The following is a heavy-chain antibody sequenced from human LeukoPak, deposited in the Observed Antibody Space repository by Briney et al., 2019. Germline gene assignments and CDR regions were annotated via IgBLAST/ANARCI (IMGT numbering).Heavy chain of an antibody. CDR3: AREYDYAFDY. D-gene: IGHD4-17*01. J-gene: IGHJ4*02. CDR2: ISISGSTS. CDR1: GFTFSSYE. V-gene: IGHV3-48*03. Sequence: GGSLRLSCAASGFTFSSYEMNWVRQAPGKRLEWLSYISISGSTSSYADSVKGRFTVSRDFAKNSLYLQMNSLRDEDTAVYYCAREYDYAFDYWGQGSLVTVSS.